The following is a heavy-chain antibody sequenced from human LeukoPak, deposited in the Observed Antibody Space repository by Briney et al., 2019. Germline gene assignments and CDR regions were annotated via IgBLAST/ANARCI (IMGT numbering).Heavy chain of an antibody. J-gene: IGHJ4*02. Sequence: ASVKVSCKASGYTFXXXXXHWVRQAPGQGLXWXXXIXPXXXXXXXAXXXXXXXXXXXXXSTXTVXMXXSXLRSEDTAVYYCARAPANYGIDDYWGQGTLVTVSS. D-gene: IGHD3-16*01. CDR3: ARAPANYGIDDY. CDR2: IXPXXXXX. V-gene: IGHV1-46*01. CDR1: GYTFXXXX.